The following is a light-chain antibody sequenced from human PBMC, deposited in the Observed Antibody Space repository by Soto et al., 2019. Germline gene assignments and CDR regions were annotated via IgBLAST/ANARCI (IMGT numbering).Light chain of an antibody. CDR1: SSDVGGYNY. J-gene: IGLJ1*01. CDR3: SSYAGNSNFV. CDR2: EVS. V-gene: IGLV2-8*01. Sequence: QSALTQPPSASGSPGQSVTISCTGTSSDVGGYNYVSWYQQHPGKAPKLMIYEVSKRPSGVPDRFSGSKSGNTASLIVSGLQAEDEADYYCSSYAGNSNFVFGTGTKLTVL.